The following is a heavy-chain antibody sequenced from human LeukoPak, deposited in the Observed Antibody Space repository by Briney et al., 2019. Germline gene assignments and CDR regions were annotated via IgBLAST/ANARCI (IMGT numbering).Heavy chain of an antibody. CDR2: IYYSGST. V-gene: IGHV4-59*12. Sequence: SETLSLTCAVSGGSISSYYGSWIRQPTGKGREGIGFIYYSGSTNYHPSLESRVNISVDTSKKQFSLKLSSVTAADTAVYYCARGRPSRITMIVVPRSAFDIWGQGTMVTVSS. J-gene: IGHJ3*02. CDR3: ARGRPSRITMIVVPRSAFDI. D-gene: IGHD3-22*01. CDR1: GGSISSYY.